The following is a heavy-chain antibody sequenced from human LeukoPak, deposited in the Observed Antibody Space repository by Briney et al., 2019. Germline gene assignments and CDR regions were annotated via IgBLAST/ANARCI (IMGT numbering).Heavy chain of an antibody. CDR3: ARRHYYGSGSPTDGMDV. D-gene: IGHD3-10*01. Sequence: SETLSLTCTVSGGSISSGGYYWSWIRQHPGKGLEWIGYIYYSGSTNYNPSLKSRVTISVDTSKNQFSLNLTSVTAADTAVYYCARRHYYGSGSPTDGMDVWGQGTTVTVSS. CDR2: IYYSGST. V-gene: IGHV4-61*08. CDR1: GGSISSGGYY. J-gene: IGHJ6*02.